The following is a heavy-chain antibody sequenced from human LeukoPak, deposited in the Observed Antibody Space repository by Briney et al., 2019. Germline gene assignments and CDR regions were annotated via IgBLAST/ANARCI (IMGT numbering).Heavy chain of an antibody. Sequence: SETLSLTCSVSGGSIGSYRWSWIRQPPGKGLEWIGHVHYTWNAKYNPSLKSRVTISLDRSSNQFSLRLSSVSAADTAVYYCARVASKGGMDVWGQGTTVTVSS. J-gene: IGHJ6*02. CDR1: GGSIGSYR. V-gene: IGHV4-59*01. CDR2: VHYTWNA. CDR3: ARVASKGGMDV.